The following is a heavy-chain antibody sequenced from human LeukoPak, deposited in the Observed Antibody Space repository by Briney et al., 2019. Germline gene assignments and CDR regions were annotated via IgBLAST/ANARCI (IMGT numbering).Heavy chain of an antibody. CDR2: ISSRGSTI. D-gene: IGHD1-26*01. Sequence: PGGSLRLSCAVSGFTFSDYYMSWIRQVPGKGLEWVSYISSRGSTIYYADSVKGRFTISRDNAKNSLYLQMNSLRAEDTAVYYCARPRLGATPFDAFDIWGQGTMVTVSS. CDR1: GFTFSDYY. J-gene: IGHJ3*02. CDR3: ARPRLGATPFDAFDI. V-gene: IGHV3-11*01.